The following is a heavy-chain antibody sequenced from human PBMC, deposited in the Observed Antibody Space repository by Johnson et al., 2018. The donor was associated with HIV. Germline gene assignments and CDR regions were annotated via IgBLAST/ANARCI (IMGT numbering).Heavy chain of an antibody. V-gene: IGHV3-30*04. J-gene: IGHJ3*02. CDR3: AKGGAVAGTRDAFDI. Sequence: QMMLVESGGGVVQPGKSLRLSCSASRFTFSNYAMNWVRQAPGKGLEWLAIISYDGSNKYYADSVKGRFTISRDNSKNKLYLQMNSLRAEDTAVYYCAKGGAVAGTRDAFDIWGQGTMVTVSS. CDR2: ISYDGSNK. D-gene: IGHD6-19*01. CDR1: RFTFSNYA.